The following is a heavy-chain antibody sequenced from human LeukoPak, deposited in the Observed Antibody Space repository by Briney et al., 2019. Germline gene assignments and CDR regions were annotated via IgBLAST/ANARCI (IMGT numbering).Heavy chain of an antibody. CDR2: FYYSGST. V-gene: IGHV4-59*01. CDR1: GGSIKNDY. D-gene: IGHD6-19*01. J-gene: IGHJ4*02. Sequence: SETLSLTCTVSGGSIKNDYWTWIRQSPGKGLERIGYFYYSGSTNYNPSLKSRVTIPVHSSNNPFSLKLTSVTPADTAVYYCARGVAVAGRLYWGQGILVTVSS. CDR3: ARGVAVAGRLY.